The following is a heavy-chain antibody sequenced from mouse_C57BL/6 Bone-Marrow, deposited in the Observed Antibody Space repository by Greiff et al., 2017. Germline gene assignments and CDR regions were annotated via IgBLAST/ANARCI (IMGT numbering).Heavy chain of an antibody. CDR3: ARPLGVVATYYFDY. V-gene: IGHV1-55*01. CDR1: GYTFTSYW. D-gene: IGHD1-1*01. Sequence: QVQLQQPGAELVKPGASVKMSCKASGYTFTSYWITWVKQRPGQGLEWIGDLYPGSGSTNYNEKFKSKATLTVDTSSSTAYMQLSSLTSEDSAVYYCARPLGVVATYYFDYWGQGTTLTVSS. J-gene: IGHJ2*01. CDR2: LYPGSGST.